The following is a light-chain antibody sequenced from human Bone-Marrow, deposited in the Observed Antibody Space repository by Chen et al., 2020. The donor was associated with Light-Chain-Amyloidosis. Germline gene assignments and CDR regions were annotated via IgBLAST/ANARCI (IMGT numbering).Light chain of an antibody. CDR3: EQLKSYPIT. CDR2: AAS. Sequence: DIQLTQSPSFLSASVGDRVSITCRASQDISNYLGWYQQRPGKAPKLLIRAASTLQSGVPSRFSGSGSGTAFTLTISSLQPDDFATYYCEQLKSYPITFGQGTRLEIK. CDR1: QDISNY. V-gene: IGKV1-9*01. J-gene: IGKJ5*01.